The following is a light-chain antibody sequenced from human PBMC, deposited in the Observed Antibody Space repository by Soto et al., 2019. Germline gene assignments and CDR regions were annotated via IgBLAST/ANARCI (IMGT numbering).Light chain of an antibody. Sequence: DIQMTQSPASLSASVGDRVTITFGASQSIDTYLQWYQQTPGKAPKLLIHDASTLQRGVPSRFSGSGSGTDFTLTISSLQPEDFATYYCQQYDNLAFTFGPGTKVDIK. V-gene: IGKV1-33*01. CDR1: QSIDTY. J-gene: IGKJ3*01. CDR3: QQYDNLAFT. CDR2: DAS.